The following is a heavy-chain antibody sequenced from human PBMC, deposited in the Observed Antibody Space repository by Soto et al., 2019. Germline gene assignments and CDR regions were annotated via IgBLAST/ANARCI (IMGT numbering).Heavy chain of an antibody. CDR1: GFTFSDYY. V-gene: IGHV3-11*01. D-gene: IGHD3-3*01. J-gene: IGHJ6*02. CDR3: ARSRGDFWSGYYGPSGYYYVMDV. Sequence: GGSLRLACAASGFTFSDYYMSWIRQAPGKGLEWVSYISSSGSTIYYADSVKGRFTISRDNAKNSLYLQMNSLRAEDTAVYYCARSRGDFWSGYYGPSGYYYVMDVWGQRTTVTVSS. CDR2: ISSSGSTI.